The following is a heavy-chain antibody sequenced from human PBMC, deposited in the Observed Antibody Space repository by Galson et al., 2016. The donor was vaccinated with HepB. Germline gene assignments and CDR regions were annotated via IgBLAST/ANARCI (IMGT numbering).Heavy chain of an antibody. Sequence: SLRLSCAASGFTFSSYAMNWVRQAPGKGLEWVSIISGSSSSIYYADSMKGRFTVSRDNSKNTLFLQMNSLRAEDTAVYYCAREGPRGMTTGDYWGQGTLVIVSS. J-gene: IGHJ4*02. CDR1: GFTFSSYA. CDR3: AREGPRGMTTGDY. D-gene: IGHD4-11*01. CDR2: ISGSSSSI. V-gene: IGHV3-23*01.